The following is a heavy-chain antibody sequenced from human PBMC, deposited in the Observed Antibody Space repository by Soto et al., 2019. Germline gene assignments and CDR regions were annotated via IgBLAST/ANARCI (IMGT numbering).Heavy chain of an antibody. Sequence: QVQLQESGPGLVRPSGTLSLICVVSGGSLNTRNWWSWVRQPPGKGLEWIGEIYQSGSTYYNPSLNSRVTISVDRSKNQFSLKLSSVTAADTAVYYCARSRIAVAGVLFGWFDPWGQGTLVTVSS. CDR2: IYQSGST. D-gene: IGHD6-19*01. V-gene: IGHV4-4*02. CDR3: ARSRIAVAGVLFGWFDP. J-gene: IGHJ5*02. CDR1: GGSLNTRNW.